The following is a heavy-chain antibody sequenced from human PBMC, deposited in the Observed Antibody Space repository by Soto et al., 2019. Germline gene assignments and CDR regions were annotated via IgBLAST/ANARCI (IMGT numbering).Heavy chain of an antibody. J-gene: IGHJ4*02. CDR3: ARTLPPGEHFSAFDY. D-gene: IGHD2-21*01. Sequence: PSETLSLTCAVYGGSFSGYYWSWIRQPPEKGLEWIGEINHSGSTNYNPSLKSRVNISVDTSKNQFSLKLSSVTAADTAVYYCARTLPPGEHFSAFDYWGQRTLVIVSS. CDR2: INHSGST. V-gene: IGHV4-34*01. CDR1: GGSFSGYY.